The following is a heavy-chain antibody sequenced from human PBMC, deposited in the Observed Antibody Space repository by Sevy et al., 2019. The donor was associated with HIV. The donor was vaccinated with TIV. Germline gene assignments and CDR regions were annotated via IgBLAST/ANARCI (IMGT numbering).Heavy chain of an antibody. CDR1: GFTFSSYS. CDR3: ARDRGMVRAFDI. V-gene: IGHV3-21*01. D-gene: IGHD2-8*01. Sequence: GESLKISCAASGFTFSSYSMNWVRQAPGKGLEWVSSISSSSSYIYYADSVKGQFTISRDNAKNSLYLQMNSLRAEDTAVYYCARDRGMVRAFDIWGQGTMVTVSS. J-gene: IGHJ3*02. CDR2: ISSSSSYI.